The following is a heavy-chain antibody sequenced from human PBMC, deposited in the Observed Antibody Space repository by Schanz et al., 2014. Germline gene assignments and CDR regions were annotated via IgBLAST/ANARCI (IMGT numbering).Heavy chain of an antibody. Sequence: QVQLVQSGAEVKKPGASVKVSCKASGYNITSNDVTWVRQATGQGLEWMGWMNPNSGNTGYAQKCQGRVTLTTDTSTSTAYMELRNLRSDDTAVYYCARDRLECGAECYSVEVFEIWGQGTLVTVSS. V-gene: IGHV1-8*01. CDR3: ARDRLECGAECYSVEVFEI. J-gene: IGHJ4*02. D-gene: IGHD2-21*01. CDR1: GYNITSND. CDR2: MNPNSGNT.